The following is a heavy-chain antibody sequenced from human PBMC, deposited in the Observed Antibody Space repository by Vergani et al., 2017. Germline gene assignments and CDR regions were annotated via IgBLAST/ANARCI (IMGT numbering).Heavy chain of an antibody. CDR3: ARDRQHLVRLPTYYFDY. J-gene: IGHJ4*02. D-gene: IGHD6-13*01. CDR1: GFTFSSYG. V-gene: IGHV3-33*01. CDR2: IWYDGSNK. Sequence: QVQLVESGGGVVQPGRSLRLSCAASGFTFSSYGMYWVRQAPGKGLEWVAVIWYDGSNKYYADAVKGRFTISRDNSKNTLYLQMNSLRAEDTAVYYCARDRQHLVRLPTYYFDYWGQGTLVTVSS.